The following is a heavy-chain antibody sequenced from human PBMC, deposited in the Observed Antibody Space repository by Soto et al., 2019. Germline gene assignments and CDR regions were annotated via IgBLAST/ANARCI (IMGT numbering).Heavy chain of an antibody. J-gene: IGHJ6*02. Sequence: QVQLVQSGAEVKKPGASVKVSCKASGYTFTSYGISWVRQAPGQGLEWMGWISAYNGNTNYAQKLQGRVTMTTDTSTSTAYMDLRSLRSDDTAVYYCARGAYYDFWSGYYTTGVYYYGMDVWGQGTTVTVSS. CDR1: GYTFTSYG. V-gene: IGHV1-18*01. CDR2: ISAYNGNT. D-gene: IGHD3-3*01. CDR3: ARGAYYDFWSGYYTTGVYYYGMDV.